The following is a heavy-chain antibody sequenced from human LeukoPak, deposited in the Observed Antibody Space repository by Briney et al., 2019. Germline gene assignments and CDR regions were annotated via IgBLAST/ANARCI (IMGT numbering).Heavy chain of an antibody. CDR2: ITHGGST. CDR1: GGSFTGYY. Sequence: SETLSLTCAVYGGSFTGYYWTWIRQPPGKGLEWIGEITHGGSTNYNPSPKSRVTISIDTSKNQFSLRLTSVTAADTAVYYCASAAIPAADLDYWGQGTLVTVSS. J-gene: IGHJ4*02. D-gene: IGHD2-2*01. CDR3: ASAAIPAADLDY. V-gene: IGHV4-34*01.